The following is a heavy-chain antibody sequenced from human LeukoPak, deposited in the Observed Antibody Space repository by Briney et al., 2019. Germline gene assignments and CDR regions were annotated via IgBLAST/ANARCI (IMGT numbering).Heavy chain of an antibody. CDR3: ARFIYYGSGNYYYFDY. CDR1: GGSISSYY. D-gene: IGHD3-10*01. Sequence: PSETLSLTCTVSGGSISSYYWSWIRHPAGKGLEWIGRIYSSGSTNYNPSLKSRVTMSVDTSNNQFSLKLSSVTAADTAVYYCARFIYYGSGNYYYFDYWGQGTLVTVSS. CDR2: IYSSGST. J-gene: IGHJ4*02. V-gene: IGHV4-4*07.